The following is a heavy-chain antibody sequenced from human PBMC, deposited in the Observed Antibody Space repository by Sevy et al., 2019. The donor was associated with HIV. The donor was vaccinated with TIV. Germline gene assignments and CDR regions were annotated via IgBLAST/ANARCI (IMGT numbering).Heavy chain of an antibody. CDR1: GFTFSRYW. Sequence: EGSLRLSCAASGFTFSRYWMSWVRQAPGKGLEWVANIKQDGSEKYYVDSVKGRFTISRDNAKNSLYLQMNSLRAEDTAVYHCAKRHYFAYYYGMDVWGQGTTVTVSS. J-gene: IGHJ6*02. CDR2: IKQDGSEK. CDR3: AKRHYFAYYYGMDV. D-gene: IGHD3-10*01. V-gene: IGHV3-7*01.